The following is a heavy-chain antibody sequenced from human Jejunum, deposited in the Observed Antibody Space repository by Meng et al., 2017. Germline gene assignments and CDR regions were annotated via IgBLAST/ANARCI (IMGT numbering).Heavy chain of an antibody. D-gene: IGHD3-22*01. CDR1: GFTFSGSP. V-gene: IGHV3-73*01. CDR2: IEGKANNYAT. J-gene: IGHJ4*02. Sequence: VQLVESGGGVVQPGGSMKLSCAASGFTFSGSPLHWVRQASGKGLEWVGRIEGKANNYATAYAASVKGRFTISRDDLRNTAYLQMNSLKIEDTAVYYCAKVYYDSSGSAYWGQGTLVTVSS. CDR3: AKVYYDSSGSAY.